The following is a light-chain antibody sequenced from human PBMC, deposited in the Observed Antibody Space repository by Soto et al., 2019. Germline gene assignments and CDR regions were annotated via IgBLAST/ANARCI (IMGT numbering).Light chain of an antibody. Sequence: IVVTQSPGSLSLSPGEGASLSCRTSQNIYSNYLAWYQHKPGRSPRLLIYHSSTRAAGTPARFSGSGSGTDFTLTISSLEPEDAALYYCQQRSNWPPITFGQGTRLEIK. V-gene: IGKV3-11*01. CDR2: HSS. J-gene: IGKJ5*01. CDR3: QQRSNWPPIT. CDR1: QNIYSNY.